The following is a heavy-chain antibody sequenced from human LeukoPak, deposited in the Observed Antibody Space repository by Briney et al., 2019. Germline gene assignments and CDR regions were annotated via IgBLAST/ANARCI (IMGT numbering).Heavy chain of an antibody. CDR3: AREMIGYTVPHPNFDY. J-gene: IGHJ4*02. Sequence: ASVTVSCKASGYTFTKFYIHWVRQAPGQGLEWMGIINPSGGSTTYAQKFQGRVTMTRDTSTSTVYMDLSSLRSEDTAVYFCAREMIGYTVPHPNFDYWGQGTLVTVSS. CDR1: GYTFTKFY. CDR2: INPSGGST. V-gene: IGHV1-46*01. D-gene: IGHD2-2*02.